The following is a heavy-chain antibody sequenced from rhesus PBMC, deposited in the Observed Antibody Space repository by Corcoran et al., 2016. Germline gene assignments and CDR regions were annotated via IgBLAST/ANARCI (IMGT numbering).Heavy chain of an antibody. D-gene: IGHD6-31*01. Sequence: QLQLQESGPGLVKPSETLSVTCAVSGGSISSNYWSWIRQPPGKGLEWIGRIYGSGSSTNYNPSLKSRVTLSVDTSKNQFSLQLSSLTAADTAVYYCASNQRLVFWGQGVLVTVSS. CDR1: GGSISSNY. CDR2: IYGSGSST. CDR3: ASNQRLVF. V-gene: IGHV4-169*01. J-gene: IGHJ4*01.